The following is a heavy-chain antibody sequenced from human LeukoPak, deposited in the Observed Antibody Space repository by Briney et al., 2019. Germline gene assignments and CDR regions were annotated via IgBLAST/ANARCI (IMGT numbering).Heavy chain of an antibody. V-gene: IGHV3-33*01. J-gene: IGHJ4*02. CDR1: GFTFRNFG. CDR3: VRDRNALQFLDY. D-gene: IGHD3-3*01. CDR2: IWYDGSEK. Sequence: PGGSLRLSCAASGFTFRNFGMHWVRQAPGKGLEWVAVIWYDGSEKYYADSVKGRFTMSRDNSKNMLYLQTNSLRAEDTAVYYCVRDRNALQFLDYWGQGTVVTVSS.